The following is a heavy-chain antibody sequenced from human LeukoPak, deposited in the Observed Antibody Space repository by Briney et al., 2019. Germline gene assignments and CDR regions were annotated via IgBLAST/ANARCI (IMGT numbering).Heavy chain of an antibody. J-gene: IGHJ4*02. CDR2: ISSSSRTI. D-gene: IGHD2-15*01. Sequence: SGGSLRLSCADSGFTFSSHSMNWVRQAPGKGLEWVSYISSSSRTIYYADSVKGRFTISRDNAKNSLYLQMNSLRAEDTAVYYCARDRSYCSGGSCYYPYYFDYWGQGTLVTVSS. CDR1: GFTFSSHS. CDR3: ARDRSYCSGGSCYYPYYFDY. V-gene: IGHV3-48*04.